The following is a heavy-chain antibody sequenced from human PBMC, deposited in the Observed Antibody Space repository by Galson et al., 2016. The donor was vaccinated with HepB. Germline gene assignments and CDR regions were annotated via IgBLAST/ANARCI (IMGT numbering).Heavy chain of an antibody. Sequence: SVKVSCKASGHTFTGYYVHWVRQAPGQGLEWMGRINPNSGGTNFAQKFQGRVTMTRDTSISTAYMELSSLRSEDTAVYYCARASSRDSSSWYGAEYFQHWGQGTLVTVSS. CDR3: ARASSRDSSSWYGAEYFQH. J-gene: IGHJ1*01. V-gene: IGHV1-2*06. CDR2: INPNSGGT. CDR1: GHTFTGYY. D-gene: IGHD6-13*01.